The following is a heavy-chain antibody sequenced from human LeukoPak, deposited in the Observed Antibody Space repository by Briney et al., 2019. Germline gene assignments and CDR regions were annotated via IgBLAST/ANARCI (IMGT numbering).Heavy chain of an antibody. Sequence: ASVKVSCKASGYTFTSYDINWVRQATGQGLGWMGWMNPNSGNTGYAQKFQGRVTMTRNTSISTAYMELSSLRSEDTAVYYCARAPLYSSGWYHDYWGQGTLVTVSS. CDR3: ARAPLYSSGWYHDY. D-gene: IGHD6-19*01. V-gene: IGHV1-8*01. CDR2: MNPNSGNT. J-gene: IGHJ4*02. CDR1: GYTFTSYD.